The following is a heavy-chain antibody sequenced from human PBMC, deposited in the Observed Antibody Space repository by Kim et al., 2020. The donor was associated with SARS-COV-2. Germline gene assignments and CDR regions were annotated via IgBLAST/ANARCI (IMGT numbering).Heavy chain of an antibody. CDR3: AKGSRVYYDFWSGYYRGGSFDY. Sequence: GGSLRLSCAASGFTFSSYAMSWVRQAPGKGLEWVSAISGSGGSTYYADSVKGRFTISRDNSKNTLYLQMNSLRAEDTAVYYCAKGSRVYYDFWSGYYRGGSFDYWGQGTLVTVSS. V-gene: IGHV3-23*01. D-gene: IGHD3-3*01. CDR2: ISGSGGST. J-gene: IGHJ4*02. CDR1: GFTFSSYA.